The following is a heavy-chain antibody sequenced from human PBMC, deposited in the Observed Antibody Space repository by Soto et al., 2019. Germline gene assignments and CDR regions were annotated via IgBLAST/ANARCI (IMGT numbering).Heavy chain of an antibody. V-gene: IGHV1-69*06. CDR2: IIPIFGTA. CDR3: ARETPGRGGYYTASFFDY. CDR1: GGTFSSYA. D-gene: IGHD3-3*01. J-gene: IGHJ4*02. Sequence: GASVKVSCKASGGTFSSYAISWVRQAPGQGLEWMGGIIPIFGTANYAQKFQGRVTITADKSTSTAYMELSSLRSEDTAVYYCARETPGRGGYYTASFFDYWGQGTLVTV.